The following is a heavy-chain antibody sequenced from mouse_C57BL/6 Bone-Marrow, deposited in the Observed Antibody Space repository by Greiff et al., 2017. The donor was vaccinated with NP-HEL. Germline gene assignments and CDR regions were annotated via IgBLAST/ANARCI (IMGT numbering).Heavy chain of an antibody. Sequence: QVQLQQSGAELARPGASVKMSCKASGYTFTSYTMHWVQQRPGQGLEWIGYINPSSGYTNYNQKFKDKATLTADKSSSTAYMQLSSLTSEDSAVYYCALPYYYNYDVDFDYWGQGTALTVSS. V-gene: IGHV1-4*01. D-gene: IGHD2-10*01. CDR3: ALPYYYNYDVDFDY. J-gene: IGHJ2*01. CDR2: INPSSGYT. CDR1: GYTFTSYT.